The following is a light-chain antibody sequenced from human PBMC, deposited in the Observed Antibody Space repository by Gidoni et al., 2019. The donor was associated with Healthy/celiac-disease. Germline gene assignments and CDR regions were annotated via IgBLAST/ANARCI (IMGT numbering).Light chain of an antibody. CDR2: AAS. V-gene: IGKV1-39*01. Sequence: DIQITPSPSSLSSSVVDRVTITCRASQSIISYLNLYQQKLGKAPKLLIYAASSLQSGVPSRFSGSGSGTDFTLTISSLQPEDFATYYCKQSYSTPLTFGGGTKVEIK. CDR1: QSIISY. CDR3: KQSYSTPLT. J-gene: IGKJ4*01.